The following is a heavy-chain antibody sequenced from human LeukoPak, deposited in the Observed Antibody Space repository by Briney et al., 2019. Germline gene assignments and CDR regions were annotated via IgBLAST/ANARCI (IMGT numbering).Heavy chain of an antibody. D-gene: IGHD2/OR15-2a*01. V-gene: IGHV4-30-4*01. CDR3: ATSIRPDAFDI. J-gene: IGHJ3*02. CDR2: IYYSGST. Sequence: SETLSLTCTVSGGSISSGDYYWSWIRQPPGKGLEWIGYIYYSGSTYYNPSLKSRVTISVDTSKNQFSLKLSSVTAADTAVYYCATSIRPDAFDIWGQGTMVTVSS. CDR1: GGSISSGDYY.